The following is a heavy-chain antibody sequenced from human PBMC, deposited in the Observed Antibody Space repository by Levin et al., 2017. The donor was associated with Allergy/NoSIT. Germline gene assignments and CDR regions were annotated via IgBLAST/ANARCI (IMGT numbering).Heavy chain of an antibody. Sequence: ASVKVSCKASGYTFTSYGISWVRQAPGQGLEWMGWISAYNGNTNYAQKLQGRVTMTTDTSTSTAYMELRSLRSDDTAVYYCARGPEPYYYYYGMDVWGQGTTVTVSS. CDR2: ISAYNGNT. CDR3: ARGPEPYYYYYGMDV. V-gene: IGHV1-18*01. J-gene: IGHJ6*02. D-gene: IGHD1-14*01. CDR1: GYTFTSYG.